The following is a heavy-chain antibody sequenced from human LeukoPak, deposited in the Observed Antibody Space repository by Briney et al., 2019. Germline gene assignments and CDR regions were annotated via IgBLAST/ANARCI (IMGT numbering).Heavy chain of an antibody. V-gene: IGHV3-21*06. CDR3: ARDNDYTNYY. CDR2: ISISSTYI. D-gene: IGHD4-11*01. J-gene: IGHJ4*02. Sequence: PGGSLRLSCAASGLTFSAYTMNWVRQAPGKGLEWVSSISISSTYIYHADSVKGRFTVSRDNAKNSLYLQMNSVRAEDTAIYYCARDNDYTNYYWGQGTLVTVSS. CDR1: GLTFSAYT.